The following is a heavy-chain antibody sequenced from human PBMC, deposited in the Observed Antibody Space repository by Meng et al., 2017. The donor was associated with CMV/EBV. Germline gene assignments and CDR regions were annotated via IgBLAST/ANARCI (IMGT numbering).Heavy chain of an antibody. CDR2: ITSGGSGT. CDR3: ARRDNTSWYSLDY. Sequence: CATLGFTFSSYAMSWVRRAPGNGLEWISSITSGGSGTYYAESVKGRFTISRDNSENTLYLQMSSLRADDTAVYFCARRDNTSWYSLDYWGQGTLVTVSS. CDR1: GFTFSSYA. J-gene: IGHJ4*02. D-gene: IGHD6-13*01. V-gene: IGHV3-23*01.